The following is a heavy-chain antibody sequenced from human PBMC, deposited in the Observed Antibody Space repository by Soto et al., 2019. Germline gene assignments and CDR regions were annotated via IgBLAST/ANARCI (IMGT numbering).Heavy chain of an antibody. CDR1: GFMFSRYV. CDR2: FSGSGSRT. J-gene: IGHJ4*02. V-gene: IGHV3-23*01. D-gene: IGHD4-17*01. Sequence: EVQLLESGGGLVQPGGSLRLSCAASGFMFSRYVRSWVRQAPGKGLEWGPGFSGSGSRTYYPDSVKGRFSISRDNSRNTLYLQLNSLRAEDTAVYYCAVLTTVTDADYWGQGTLVTVPS. CDR3: AVLTTVTDADY.